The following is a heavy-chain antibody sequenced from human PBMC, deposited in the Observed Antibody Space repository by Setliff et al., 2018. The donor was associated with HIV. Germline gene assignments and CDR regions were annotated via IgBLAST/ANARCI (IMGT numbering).Heavy chain of an antibody. D-gene: IGHD6-13*01. J-gene: IGHJ4*02. CDR3: AKDLRLAAPGFYFDY. Sequence: GGSLRLSCAASGFSFSSYTMNWVRQAPGKGLEWVSSISISSSYIYYADSVKGRFTISRDNAKNSLYLQMNSLRAEDTAVYFCAKDLRLAAPGFYFDYWGQGTLVTVSS. CDR2: ISISSSYI. CDR1: GFSFSSYT. V-gene: IGHV3-21*01.